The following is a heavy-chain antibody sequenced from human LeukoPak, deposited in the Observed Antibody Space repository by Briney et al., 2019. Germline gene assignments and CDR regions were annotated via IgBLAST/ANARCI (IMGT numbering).Heavy chain of an antibody. J-gene: IGHJ4*02. D-gene: IGHD3-22*01. CDR3: ARDLIYYYDSSGYGEFDY. CDR2: IYSGGST. Sequence: GGSLRLSCAASEFSVGSNYMTWVRQAPGKGLERVSLIYSGGSTYYADSVKGRFTISRDNSKNSLYLQMNSLRAEDTAVYYCARDLIYYYDSSGYGEFDYWGQGTLVTVSS. V-gene: IGHV3-66*01. CDR1: EFSVGSNY.